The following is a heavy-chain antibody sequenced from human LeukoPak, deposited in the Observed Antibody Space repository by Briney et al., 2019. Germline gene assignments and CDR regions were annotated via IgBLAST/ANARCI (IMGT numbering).Heavy chain of an antibody. CDR3: ARDHVPYYYYGMDV. CDR1: GFTFSDYY. V-gene: IGHV3-11*01. J-gene: IGHJ6*02. Sequence: PGGSLRLSCAAPGFTFSDYYTSWIRQAPGKGLEWVSYISSSGSTIYYADSVKGRFTISRDNAKNSLYLQMNSLRAEDTAVDYCARDHVPYYYYGMDVWGQGTTVTVSS. CDR2: ISSSGSTI. D-gene: IGHD2-2*01.